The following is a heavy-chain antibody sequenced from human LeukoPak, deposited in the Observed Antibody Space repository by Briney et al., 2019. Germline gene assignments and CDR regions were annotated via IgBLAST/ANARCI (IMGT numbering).Heavy chain of an antibody. J-gene: IGHJ6*04. CDR1: GYTLTELS. CDR2: FDPEDGET. CDR3: ATNVIAAAGSDYYYYYGMDV. V-gene: IGHV1-24*01. Sequence: ASVKVSCKVSGYTLTELSMHWVRQAPGKGLEWMGGFDPEDGETIYAQKFQGRVTMTEDTSTDTAYMELSSLRSEDTAVYYCATNVIAAAGSDYYYYYGMDVWGIGTTVTVSS. D-gene: IGHD6-13*01.